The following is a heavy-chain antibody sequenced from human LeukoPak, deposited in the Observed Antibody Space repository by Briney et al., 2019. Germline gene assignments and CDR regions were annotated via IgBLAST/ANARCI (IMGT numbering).Heavy chain of an antibody. CDR2: ISGSGGST. V-gene: IGHV3-23*01. CDR3: AKDNGPFGVVTTLSYFDY. Sequence: TGGSLRLSCAASGFTFSSYAMSWVRQAPGKGLEWVSAISGSGGSTYYADSVKGRFTISRDNSKNTLYLQMNSLRAEDTAVYYCAKDNGPFGVVTTLSYFDYWGQGTLVTVSS. D-gene: IGHD3-3*01. J-gene: IGHJ4*02. CDR1: GFTFSSYA.